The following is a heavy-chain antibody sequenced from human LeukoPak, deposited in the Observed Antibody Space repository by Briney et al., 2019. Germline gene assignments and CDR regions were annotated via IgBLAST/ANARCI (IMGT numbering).Heavy chain of an antibody. CDR1: GFTFSSYA. J-gene: IGHJ4*02. Sequence: PGGSLRLSCAASGFTFSSYAMSWVRQAPGKGREWVSAISGSGGSTYYADSVKGRFAISRDNSKNTLYLQMNSLRAEDTAVYYCARHERGYYDSSGYYPVWNYWGQGTLVTVSS. D-gene: IGHD3-22*01. CDR3: ARHERGYYDSSGYYPVWNY. V-gene: IGHV3-23*01. CDR2: ISGSGGST.